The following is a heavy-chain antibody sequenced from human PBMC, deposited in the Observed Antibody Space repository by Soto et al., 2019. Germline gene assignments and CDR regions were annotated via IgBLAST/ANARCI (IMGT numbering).Heavy chain of an antibody. CDR1: GFMFNNDA. CDR2: VSVSGGTT. J-gene: IGHJ4*02. Sequence: GGPLRLFLSASGFMFNNDAMSWVRQAPGKGLGWVSTVSVSGGTTYYADSLKGRFTISRDNSKKTVYLQMNRLRADDTAIYYWAKGLYYYDSSGYRLFDYWGQGTLVTV. CDR3: AKGLYYYDSSGYRLFDY. D-gene: IGHD3-22*01. V-gene: IGHV3-23*01.